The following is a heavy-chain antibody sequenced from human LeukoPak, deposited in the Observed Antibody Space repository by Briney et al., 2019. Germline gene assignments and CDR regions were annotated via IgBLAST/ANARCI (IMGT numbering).Heavy chain of an antibody. D-gene: IGHD4-17*01. J-gene: IGHJ5*02. Sequence: SETLSLTCTVSGYSISSGYYWVWIRQSPGKGLEWIGNIYHSGNTYYNPSLKSRITILVDTSKNQFSLKLSSVTAADTAVYYCARMSNYGDSWFDPWGQGTLVTVSS. CDR3: ARMSNYGDSWFDP. V-gene: IGHV4-38-2*02. CDR1: GYSISSGYY. CDR2: IYHSGNT.